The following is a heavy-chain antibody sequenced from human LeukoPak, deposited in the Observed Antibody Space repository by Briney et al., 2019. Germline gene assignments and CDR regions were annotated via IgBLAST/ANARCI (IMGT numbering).Heavy chain of an antibody. CDR2: IYYSGST. V-gene: IGHV4-59*01. Sequence: SETLSLTCTVSGGSISSYYWSWIRQPPGKGLEWIGYIYYSGSTNHNPSLKSRVTISVDTSKNQFSLKLSSVTAADTAVYYCARYYYDSSGYYGARSFDYWGQGTLVTVSS. CDR3: ARYYYDSSGYYGARSFDY. J-gene: IGHJ4*02. CDR1: GGSISSYY. D-gene: IGHD3-22*01.